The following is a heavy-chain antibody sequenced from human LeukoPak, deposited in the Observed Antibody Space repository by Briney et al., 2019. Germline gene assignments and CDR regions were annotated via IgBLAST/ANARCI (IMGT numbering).Heavy chain of an antibody. CDR1: GFTFSSYA. Sequence: GGSLRLSCAASGFTFSSYAMSWVRQAPGKGLEWVSAISCSGGSTYYADSVKGRFTISRDNSKNTLYLQMNSLRAEDTAVYYCAKDVSIAAAGTLGYWGQGTLVTVSS. V-gene: IGHV3-23*01. D-gene: IGHD6-13*01. CDR2: ISCSGGST. CDR3: AKDVSIAAAGTLGY. J-gene: IGHJ4*02.